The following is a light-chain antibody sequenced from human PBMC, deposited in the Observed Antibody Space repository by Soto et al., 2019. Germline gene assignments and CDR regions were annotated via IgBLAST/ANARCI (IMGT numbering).Light chain of an antibody. CDR1: NVGRHE. CDR3: SSWDDSLRGVV. J-gene: IGLJ2*01. CDR2: TTS. V-gene: IGLV1-44*01. Sequence: QSVVTQPPSVSGTPGQGVIISCSNVGRHEVSWYQQVPGMPPKLLIHTTSQRPSGVPDRFSASKSGTSASLAIRGLQSDDEADYFCSSWDDSLRGVVFGRGTKLTVL.